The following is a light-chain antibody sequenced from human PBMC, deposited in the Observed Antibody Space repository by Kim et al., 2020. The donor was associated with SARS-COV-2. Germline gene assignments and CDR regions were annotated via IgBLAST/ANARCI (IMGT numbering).Light chain of an antibody. CDR2: GVS. CDR3: QQYYSFPWT. Sequence: ASIGDRVSINCRASQRISTYVAWYQQKPGTAPKLLIYGVSTLQSGVPSRFSGSGSGTDFTLTISTLQSEDFATYFCQQYYSFPWTFGQGTKVEIK. CDR1: QRISTY. J-gene: IGKJ1*01. V-gene: IGKV1-8*01.